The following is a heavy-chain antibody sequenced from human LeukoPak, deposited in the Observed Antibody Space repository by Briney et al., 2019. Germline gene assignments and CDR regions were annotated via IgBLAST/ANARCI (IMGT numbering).Heavy chain of an antibody. D-gene: IGHD4-23*01. Sequence: GSLRLSCVASGFTFSNYWMHWVRQAPEKGLVWISRINGDESTTDYADSVKGRFTISRDNAKNTLYLQMNTLGAEDTSLYYCARGSRWGFDYWGQGILVTVSS. CDR2: INGDESTT. CDR3: ARGSRWGFDY. V-gene: IGHV3-74*01. J-gene: IGHJ4*02. CDR1: GFTFSNYW.